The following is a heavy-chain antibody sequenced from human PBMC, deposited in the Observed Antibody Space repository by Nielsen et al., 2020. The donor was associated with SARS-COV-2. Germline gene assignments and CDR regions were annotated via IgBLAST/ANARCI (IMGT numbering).Heavy chain of an antibody. CDR3: ATAQRVAGTQYDY. CDR1: GGSVSSGSYY. D-gene: IGHD6-19*01. V-gene: IGHV4-61*01. Sequence: SETLSLTCTVSGGSVSSGSYYWSWIRQPPGKGLEWIGYIYYSGSTNYNPSLKSRVTISVDTSKNQFSLKLSSVTAADTAVYYCATAQRVAGTQYDYWGQGTLVTVSS. J-gene: IGHJ4*02. CDR2: IYYSGST.